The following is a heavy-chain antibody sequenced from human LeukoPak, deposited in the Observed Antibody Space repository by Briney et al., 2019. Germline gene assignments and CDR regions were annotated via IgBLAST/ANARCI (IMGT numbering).Heavy chain of an antibody. CDR3: AKGRNYYDSSGYYPSGWFDP. CDR2: ISGSGGST. J-gene: IGHJ5*02. V-gene: IGHV3-23*01. CDR1: GFTFSSYA. D-gene: IGHD3-22*01. Sequence: GGSLRLSCAASGFTFSSYAVSWVRQAPGKGLEWVSAISGSGGSTYYADSVKGRFTISRDNSKNTLYLQMNSLRAEDTAVYYCAKGRNYYDSSGYYPSGWFDPWGQGTLVTVSS.